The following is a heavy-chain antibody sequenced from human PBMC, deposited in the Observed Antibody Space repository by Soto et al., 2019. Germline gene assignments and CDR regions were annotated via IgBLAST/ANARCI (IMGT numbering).Heavy chain of an antibody. D-gene: IGHD5-18*01. CDR3: ARSGTAMGDY. Sequence: PGGSLRLSCAASGFIFSNSWMHWVRQAPGKGLVWVSRINSDGSSTSYADSVKGRFTISRDSAKKTLYLQMNSLRAEDTAVYYCARSGTAMGDYWGQGTLVTVSS. V-gene: IGHV3-74*01. J-gene: IGHJ4*02. CDR2: INSDGSST. CDR1: GFIFSNSW.